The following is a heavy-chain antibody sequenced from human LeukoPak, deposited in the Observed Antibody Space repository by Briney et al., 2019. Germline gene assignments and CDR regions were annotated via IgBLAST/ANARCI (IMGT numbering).Heavy chain of an antibody. CDR2: IHTSGTT. D-gene: IGHD6-19*01. J-gene: IGHJ4*02. Sequence: KPSETLSLTCAVSGGSISRYLWSWIRQPAGKGLEWLGRIHTSGTTTYSPSFQSRITMSIDTSKKQISLRLSSVTAADTAVYYCATEQVSGSAWDFDYWGQGTLVTVSS. CDR3: ATEQVSGSAWDFDY. CDR1: GGSISRYL. V-gene: IGHV4-4*07.